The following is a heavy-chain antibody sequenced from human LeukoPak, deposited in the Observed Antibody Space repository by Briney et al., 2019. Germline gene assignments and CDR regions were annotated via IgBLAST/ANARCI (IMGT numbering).Heavy chain of an antibody. CDR3: ARDREWCGGDCNVNDAFDF. V-gene: IGHV3-48*04. J-gene: IGHJ3*01. Sequence: PGRSLRLSCAASGFTFSSYAMHWVRQAPGKGLEWVSYIFSSGTTMHYADSVKGRFTISRDNAKNSLYLQMSSLRAEDTAVYYCARDREWCGGDCNVNDAFDFWGPGTMVTVSS. D-gene: IGHD2-21*01. CDR1: GFTFSSYA. CDR2: IFSSGTTM.